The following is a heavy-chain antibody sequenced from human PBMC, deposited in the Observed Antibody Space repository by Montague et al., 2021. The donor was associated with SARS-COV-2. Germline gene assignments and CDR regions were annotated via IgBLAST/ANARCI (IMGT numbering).Heavy chain of an antibody. CDR3: ARGESYSTSWYYFFDY. V-gene: IGHV4-59*02. D-gene: IGHD6-13*01. Sequence: SETLSLTCTVPGGSVSSYYWSWIRQPPGKGLEWIGYIYYSGNTNYNPSLKSRVTISVDTSKNQVSLKLSSVTAADTAVYYCARGESYSTSWYYFFDYWGQGTLVTVSS. J-gene: IGHJ4*02. CDR2: IYYSGNT. CDR1: GGSVSSYY.